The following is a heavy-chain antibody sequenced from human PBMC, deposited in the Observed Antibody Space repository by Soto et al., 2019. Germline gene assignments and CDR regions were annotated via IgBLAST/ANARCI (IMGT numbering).Heavy chain of an antibody. D-gene: IGHD6-6*01. CDR2: IIPIFGTA. CDR1: GGTFSSYA. J-gene: IGHJ6*02. CDR3: ARAYSIAASPGRYYGMDV. V-gene: IGHV1-69*01. Sequence: QVQLVQSGAEVKKPGSSVKVSCKASGGTFSSYAISWVRQAPGQGLEWMGGIIPIFGTANYAQKFQGRVTMTADESTSTAYMELSSLRSEDTAVYYCARAYSIAASPGRYYGMDVWGQGTTVTVSS.